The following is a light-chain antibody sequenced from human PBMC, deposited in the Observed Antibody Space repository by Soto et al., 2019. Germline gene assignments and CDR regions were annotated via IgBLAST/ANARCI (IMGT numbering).Light chain of an antibody. J-gene: IGLJ1*01. V-gene: IGLV2-14*01. CDR3: SSYTSSTDYV. Sequence: FALAQPSPVSGSPGQAITIPCPGNSSYVGGYNYVSWYQQHPGKAPKLMIYDVSNRPSGVANRFCGSKSGNTASLTISGLQAEAEADYYCSSYTSSTDYVFGTGTKVTVL. CDR1: SSYVGGYNY. CDR2: DVS.